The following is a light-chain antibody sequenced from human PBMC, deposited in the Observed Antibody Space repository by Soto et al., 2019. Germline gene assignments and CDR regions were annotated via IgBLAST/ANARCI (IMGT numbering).Light chain of an antibody. CDR1: QSISVRH. Sequence: EIVLTQSPGTLSLSPGERATLSCRASQSISVRHLAWYQQKPGQIPRLLIFDTASRAIGIPDRFSGSGSGTDFTLTIRRLELEDFAVYYCLQYGSAPRAFGQGTKVQIK. CDR2: DTA. J-gene: IGKJ1*01. V-gene: IGKV3-20*01. CDR3: LQYGSAPRA.